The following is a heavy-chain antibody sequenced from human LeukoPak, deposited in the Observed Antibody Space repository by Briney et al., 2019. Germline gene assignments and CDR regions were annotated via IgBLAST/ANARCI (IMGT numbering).Heavy chain of an antibody. CDR1: GFTFSSYW. Sequence: PGGSLRLSCAASGFTFSSYWMSWVRQAPGKGLEWVANIKQDGSEKYYVDSVKGRFTISRDNAKNSLYLQMNSLRAEDTAVYYCAKARYGFLEWLHLYYWGQGTLVTVSS. CDR2: IKQDGSEK. CDR3: AKARYGFLEWLHLYY. D-gene: IGHD3-3*01. V-gene: IGHV3-7*01. J-gene: IGHJ4*02.